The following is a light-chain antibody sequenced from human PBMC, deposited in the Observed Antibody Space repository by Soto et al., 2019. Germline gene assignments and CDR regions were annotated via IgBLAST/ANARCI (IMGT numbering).Light chain of an antibody. Sequence: EIVLTQSPVTLSLSPGERATLSCRASQSVNSRYLAGYHHKPGQAPRLLIYGASSRAPGIPDRFSGSGSGTDFTLTITRLEPEDFAVYYCPQYGRSPLTVGGGTKVEIK. CDR2: GAS. CDR1: QSVNSRY. J-gene: IGKJ4*01. V-gene: IGKV3-20*01. CDR3: PQYGRSPLT.